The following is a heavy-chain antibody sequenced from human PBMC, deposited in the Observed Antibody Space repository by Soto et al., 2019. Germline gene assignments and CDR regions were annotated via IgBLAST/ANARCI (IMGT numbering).Heavy chain of an antibody. CDR1: GYTFTSYA. CDR3: ARGYRASYDFWRGYYNDYYYGMDV. Sequence: QVQLVQSGAEEKKPGASVKVSCKASGYTFTSYAMHWVRQAPGQRLEWMGWINAGNGNTKYSQKFQGRVTITRDTSASTAYMELSSLRSEDTAGYYCARGYRASYDFWRGYYNDYYYGMDVWGQGPTVTVSS. D-gene: IGHD3-3*01. V-gene: IGHV1-3*05. J-gene: IGHJ6*02. CDR2: INAGNGNT.